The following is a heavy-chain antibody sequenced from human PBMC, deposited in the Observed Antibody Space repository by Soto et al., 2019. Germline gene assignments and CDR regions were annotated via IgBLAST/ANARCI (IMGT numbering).Heavy chain of an antibody. Sequence: GSLRLSCAASGFTFSSYGMHWVRQAPGKGLEWVAVISYDGSNKYYADSVKGRFTISRDNSKNTLYLQMNSLRAEDTAVYYCRGGSYYDFWSGTTRYYGMDVCGQGTTVTVSS. J-gene: IGHJ6*01. D-gene: IGHD3-3*01. CDR1: GFTFSSYG. CDR3: RGGSYYDFWSGTTRYYGMDV. V-gene: IGHV3-30*03. CDR2: ISYDGSNK.